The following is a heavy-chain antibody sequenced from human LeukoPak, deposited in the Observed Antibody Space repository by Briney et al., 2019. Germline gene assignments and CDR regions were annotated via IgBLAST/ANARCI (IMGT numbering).Heavy chain of an antibody. D-gene: IGHD6-6*01. V-gene: IGHV1-46*01. CDR1: GYTFTSYY. Sequence: ASVKVSCKASGYTFTSYYMHWVRQAPGQGLEWMGIINSSGGSTSYAQKFQGRVTMTRDTSISTAYMELSRLRSDDTAVYYCARDPRPPPGGYIAALYYFDYWGQGTLVTVSS. J-gene: IGHJ4*02. CDR3: ARDPRPPPGGYIAALYYFDY. CDR2: INSSGGST.